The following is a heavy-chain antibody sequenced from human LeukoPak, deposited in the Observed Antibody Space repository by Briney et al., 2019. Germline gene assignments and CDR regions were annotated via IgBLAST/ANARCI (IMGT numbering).Heavy chain of an antibody. Sequence: SETLSLTCTVSGGSISGYYWSWIRQPPGKGLEWIGYIYYSGSTNYNPSLKSRVTISVDTSKNQFSLKLSSVTAADTAVYYCARLPPGPLDAFAIWGQETMVTVSS. CDR1: GGSISGYY. J-gene: IGHJ3*02. CDR3: ARLPPGPLDAFAI. CDR2: IYYSGST. V-gene: IGHV4-59*01.